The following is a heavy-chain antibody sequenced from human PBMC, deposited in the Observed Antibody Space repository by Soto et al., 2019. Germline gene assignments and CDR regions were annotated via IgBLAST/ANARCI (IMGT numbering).Heavy chain of an antibody. D-gene: IGHD5-12*01. CDR2: VYHTGAT. J-gene: IGHJ4*02. CDR1: GASISSSY. Sequence: SETLSLTCTVSGASISSSYWSWILQSPERGLEWIAYVYHTGATNYNPSLKSRVTISLDTSKGQFSLNLTSLTTADTAVYFCARGGNRYSNVASGVGGFDYWGQGSLVTVSS. V-gene: IGHV4-59*01. CDR3: ARGGNRYSNVASGVGGFDY.